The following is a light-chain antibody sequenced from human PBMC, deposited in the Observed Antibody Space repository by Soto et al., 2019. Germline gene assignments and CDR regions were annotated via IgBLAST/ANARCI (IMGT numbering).Light chain of an antibody. J-gene: IGKJ3*01. CDR2: AGS. V-gene: IGKV1-6*01. Sequence: AIQMTQSPASLSASIGDRVTITCRASHDIRNDLAWYQEKPGKAPKLLLYAGSTLQSGVPSRVRGTGSGTDFTLTISSLQTVDFATYYCLQDHSFLTFGPGTKVDF. CDR1: HDIRND. CDR3: LQDHSFLT.